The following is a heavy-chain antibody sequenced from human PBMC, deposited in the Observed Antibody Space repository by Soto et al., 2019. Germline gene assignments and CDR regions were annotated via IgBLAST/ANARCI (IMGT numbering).Heavy chain of an antibody. V-gene: IGHV5-51*01. Sequence: GESLKISCKGSGYSFTSYWIGWVRQMPGKGLEWMGIIYPSDSDTRYSPSFQGQVTISADKSISTAYLQWSSLKASDTAMYYCARHTVRYCSSTSCYGYYYYGMDVWGQGTTVTVSS. J-gene: IGHJ6*02. CDR3: ARHTVRYCSSTSCYGYYYYGMDV. D-gene: IGHD2-2*01. CDR1: GYSFTSYW. CDR2: IYPSDSDT.